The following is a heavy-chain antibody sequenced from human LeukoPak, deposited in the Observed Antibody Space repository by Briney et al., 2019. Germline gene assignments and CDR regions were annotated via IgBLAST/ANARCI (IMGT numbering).Heavy chain of an antibody. CDR2: ISSSGSTI. V-gene: IGHV3-48*01. CDR3: AREYYDVLTGYIQHDY. CDR1: GLTFSNYN. J-gene: IGHJ4*02. D-gene: IGHD3-9*01. Sequence: PGGSLRLSCAASGLTFSNYNMKWVRQAPGEGLEWISYISSSGSTIYYADSVRGRFTISRDNAENSLYLQMNSLRAEDTAIYYCAREYYDVLTGYIQHDYWGQGTLVTVSS.